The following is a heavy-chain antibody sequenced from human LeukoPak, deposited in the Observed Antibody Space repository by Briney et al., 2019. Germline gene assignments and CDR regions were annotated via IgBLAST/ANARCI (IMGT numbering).Heavy chain of an antibody. CDR1: GYTFTSYY. V-gene: IGHV1-46*01. CDR2: INPSGGST. D-gene: IGHD1-20*01. Sequence: ASVKVSCKASGYTFTSYYMHWVRQAPGQGLEWMGIINPSGGSTSYAQKFQGRVTMTRDMSTSTVYMELSSLRSEDTAVCYCARDRITNYYYYYMDVWGKGTTVTVSS. J-gene: IGHJ6*03. CDR3: ARDRITNYYYYYMDV.